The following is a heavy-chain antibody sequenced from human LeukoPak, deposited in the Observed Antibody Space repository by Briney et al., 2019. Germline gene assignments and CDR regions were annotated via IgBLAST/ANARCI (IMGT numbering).Heavy chain of an antibody. D-gene: IGHD3-22*01. Sequence: GGSLRLSCTASGFTFSSYWMSWVRQAPGKGLAWVANIKQDGSEKYYVDSVKGRFTISRDNAKNSLYLQMNSLRAEDTAVYYCASYYYDSSGSFDYWGQGTLVTVSS. V-gene: IGHV3-7*01. CDR1: GFTFSSYW. J-gene: IGHJ4*02. CDR2: IKQDGSEK. CDR3: ASYYYDSSGSFDY.